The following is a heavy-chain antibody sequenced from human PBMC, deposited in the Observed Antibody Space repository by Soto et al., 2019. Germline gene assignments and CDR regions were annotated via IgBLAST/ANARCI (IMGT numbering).Heavy chain of an antibody. CDR3: AKRATVTSSTIDY. CDR2: ISGGGGST. J-gene: IGHJ4*02. Sequence: EVQLLESGGGLVQPGGSLRLSCAASGFTFINYAMSWVRQAPGKGLVWVSTISGGGGSTWDADSVKGRFTISRDNSNNTLYLQMNSLRAEDTAIYYCAKRATVTSSTIDYWGQGTLVTVSS. CDR1: GFTFINYA. V-gene: IGHV3-23*01. D-gene: IGHD4-4*01.